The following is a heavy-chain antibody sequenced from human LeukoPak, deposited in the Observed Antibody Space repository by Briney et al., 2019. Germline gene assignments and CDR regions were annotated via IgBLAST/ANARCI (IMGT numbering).Heavy chain of an antibody. D-gene: IGHD2/OR15-2a*01. V-gene: IGHV3-30*02. Sequence: SCKASGYTFTSYYMHWVRQAPGKGLEWVAFIRYDGSNKYYADSVKGRFTISRDNSKNTLYLQMNSLRAEDTAVYYCATGGPTSTHPMDAFDIWGQGTMVTVSS. J-gene: IGHJ3*02. CDR2: IRYDGSNK. CDR3: ATGGPTSTHPMDAFDI. CDR1: GYTFTSYY.